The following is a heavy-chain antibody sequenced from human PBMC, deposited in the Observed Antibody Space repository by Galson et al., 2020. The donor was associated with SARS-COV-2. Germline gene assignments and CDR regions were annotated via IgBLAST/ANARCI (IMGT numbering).Heavy chain of an antibody. CDR3: AKTAYYYGSGTEYYFDY. J-gene: IGHJ4*02. D-gene: IGHD3-10*01. V-gene: IGHV3-43D*04. Sequence: GGSLRLSCAASGFTFDDYAMHWVRQAPGKGLEWVSLINWDCGSTYYADSVKGRFTISRDNSRNSLSLQMNSLTTEDTALYYCAKTAYYYGSGTEYYFDYWGQGTLVTVSS. CDR1: GFTFDDYA. CDR2: INWDCGST.